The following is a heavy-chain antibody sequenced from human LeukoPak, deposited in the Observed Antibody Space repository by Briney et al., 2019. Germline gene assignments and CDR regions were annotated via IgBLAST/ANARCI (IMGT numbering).Heavy chain of an antibody. Sequence: ASETLSLTCTVSGGSISIYYWSWIRQPAGKGLEWIGRIYTSGSTNYNPSLKSRVTMSVDTSKNQFSLKLSSVTAADTAVYYCASDYGDYVPLDVWGKGTTVTVSS. D-gene: IGHD4-17*01. V-gene: IGHV4-4*07. CDR1: GGSISIYY. CDR3: ASDYGDYVPLDV. J-gene: IGHJ6*04. CDR2: IYTSGST.